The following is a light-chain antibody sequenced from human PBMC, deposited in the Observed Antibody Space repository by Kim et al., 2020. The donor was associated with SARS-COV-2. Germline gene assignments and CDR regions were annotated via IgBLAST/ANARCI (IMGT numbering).Light chain of an antibody. CDR2: GAT. J-gene: IGKJ4*01. V-gene: IGKV3D-15*01. Sequence: GERATILCWRSRKSSSNYLAWYQKKPGHAPRLIIYGATTRATGLPTRFSGGGSGAEFTLTSSRQQSEDVAVYCCQQYNNLITFGEGTKVEIK. CDR1: RKSSSN. CDR3: QQYNNLIT.